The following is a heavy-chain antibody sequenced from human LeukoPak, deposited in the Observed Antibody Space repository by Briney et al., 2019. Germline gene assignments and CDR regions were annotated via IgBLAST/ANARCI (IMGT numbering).Heavy chain of an antibody. V-gene: IGHV3-21*01. CDR2: ISSSSSYI. D-gene: IGHD3-10*01. CDR1: GFTFSSYS. J-gene: IGHJ6*02. Sequence: GGSLRLSCAASGFTFSSYSMNWVRQAPGKGLEWVSSISSSSSYIYYADSVKGRFTISRDNAKNSLYLQMNSLRAEDTAVYYCVRRMVRGVISYYGMDVWGQGTTVTVSS. CDR3: VRRMVRGVISYYGMDV.